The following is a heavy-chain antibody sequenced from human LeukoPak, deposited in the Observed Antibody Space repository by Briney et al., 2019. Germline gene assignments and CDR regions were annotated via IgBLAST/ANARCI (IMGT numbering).Heavy chain of an antibody. CDR1: GGSFSGYY. Sequence: SETLSLTCAVYGGSFSGYYWSWIRQPPGKGLEWIGEINHSGSTNYNPSLKSRVTISVDTSKNQFSLKLSSVTAADTAVYYCARDPQTWGQGTLVTVSS. V-gene: IGHV4-34*01. CDR3: ARDPQT. J-gene: IGHJ5*02. CDR2: INHSGST.